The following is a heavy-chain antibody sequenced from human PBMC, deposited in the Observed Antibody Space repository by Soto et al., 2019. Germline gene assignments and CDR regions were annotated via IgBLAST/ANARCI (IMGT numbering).Heavy chain of an antibody. CDR2: ISDSGAST. J-gene: IGHJ4*02. D-gene: IGHD3-10*01. V-gene: IGHV3-23*01. CDR1: GFTFGTYA. CDR3: AKVHGSGTYYNFPDY. Sequence: GSLRLSCAASGFTFGTYAMSWVRQAPGKGLEWVSTISDSGASTYYTASVKGQFTISRDNSKNTLYLLMNSLSAEDTAPYYCAKVHGSGTYYNFPDYWGQGTLVTVSS.